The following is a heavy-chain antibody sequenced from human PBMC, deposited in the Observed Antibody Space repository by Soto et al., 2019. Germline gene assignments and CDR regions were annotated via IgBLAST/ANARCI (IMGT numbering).Heavy chain of an antibody. CDR3: ARSASYYYDNSGYYYLDY. V-gene: IGHV4-4*02. Sequence: SETLSLTCAVSGGSISSYNWWNCVRQPPGKGLEWIAEIYHSGSTNYNPSLKSRVTISVDKSKNQFSLQLSSVTAADTAVYYCARSASYYYDNSGYYYLDYWGQGTLVTVSS. J-gene: IGHJ4*02. CDR2: IYHSGST. CDR1: GGSISSYNW. D-gene: IGHD3-22*01.